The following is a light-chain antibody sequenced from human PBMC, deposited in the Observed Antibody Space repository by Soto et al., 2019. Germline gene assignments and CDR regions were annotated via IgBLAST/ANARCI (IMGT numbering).Light chain of an antibody. J-gene: IGKJ2*01. Sequence: EIVLTQSPGTLSLSPGERATLSCRASQSDSSSYLAWYQQKPGQAPRFLIYGVSSRATGIPARFSGSGSGTDFTLTISRLEPEDFAVYYCQQYGSSPYTFGQGTKLEIK. CDR3: QQYGSSPYT. CDR2: GVS. CDR1: QSDSSSY. V-gene: IGKV3-20*01.